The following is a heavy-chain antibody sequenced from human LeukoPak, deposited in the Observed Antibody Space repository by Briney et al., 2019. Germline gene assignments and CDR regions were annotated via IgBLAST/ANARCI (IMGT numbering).Heavy chain of an antibody. V-gene: IGHV1-69*05. D-gene: IGHD5-24*01. J-gene: IGHJ4*02. Sequence: ASVKVSCKASGGTFSSHAFSWVRQAPGQGLEWMGGIILIFDTPNYAQKFQGRVTITTDESTSTAYMELSSLRSEDTAVYYCAREGDGYNLEYWGQGTLVTVSS. CDR2: IILIFDTP. CDR1: GGTFSSHA. CDR3: AREGDGYNLEY.